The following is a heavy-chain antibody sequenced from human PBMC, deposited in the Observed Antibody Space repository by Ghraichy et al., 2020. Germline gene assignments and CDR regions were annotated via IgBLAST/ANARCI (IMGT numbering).Heavy chain of an antibody. Sequence: ASVKVSCKASGYTFTTYYMHWVRQAPGQGLEWMGVINPSDGTRNYAQNFQGRVTMTRDTSTSTVYMEVSSLRSEDTAVYCCAREPHGTGFFDYWGQGTLVTVSS. J-gene: IGHJ4*02. CDR3: AREPHGTGFFDY. V-gene: IGHV1-46*01. CDR1: GYTFTTYY. D-gene: IGHD1-7*01. CDR2: INPSDGTR.